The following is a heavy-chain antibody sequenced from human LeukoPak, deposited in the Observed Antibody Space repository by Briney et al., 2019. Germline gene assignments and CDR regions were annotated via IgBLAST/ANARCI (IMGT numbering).Heavy chain of an antibody. V-gene: IGHV3-7*03. CDR2: INHNGNVN. CDR1: VLAFSSYW. Sequence: GGCVRLSCAASVLAFSSYWINWARQAPWKGLEWVASINHNGNVNYYVDSVKGRFTISRDNAKNSLYLQMSNLRAEDTAVYFCARGGGLDVWGQGATVTVSS. D-gene: IGHD3-16*01. J-gene: IGHJ6*02. CDR3: ARGGGLDV.